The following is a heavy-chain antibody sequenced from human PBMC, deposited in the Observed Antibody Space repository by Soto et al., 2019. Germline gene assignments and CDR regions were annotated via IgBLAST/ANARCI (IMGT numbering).Heavy chain of an antibody. V-gene: IGHV3-72*01. J-gene: IGHJ5*02. CDR1: GFTLSDHY. D-gene: IGHD2-15*01. CDR2: SRDKAQGYSI. CDR3: VRGGGGGLFDP. Sequence: EVQLVESGGGLVQPGGSLRLSCAGSGFTLSDHYIDWVRQAPGKGLEWVGRSRDKAQGYSITYAASVKGRFTTSRDNARRSLSLQMNSLTVDDTAIYYCVRGGGGGLFDPWGQGSMVTVSS.